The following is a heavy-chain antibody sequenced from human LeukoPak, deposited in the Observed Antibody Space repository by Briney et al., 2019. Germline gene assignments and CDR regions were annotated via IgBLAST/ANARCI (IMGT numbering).Heavy chain of an antibody. CDR3: AKVLNYYGSGYFDY. J-gene: IGHJ4*02. CDR2: ISGSGGST. Sequence: PGGSLRLSCAASGFTFSSYAMSWVRQAPGKGLEWVSAISGSGGSTHYADSVKGRFTISRDNSKNTLYLQMNSLRAGDTAVYYCAKVLNYYGSGYFDYWGQGTLVTVSS. V-gene: IGHV3-23*01. CDR1: GFTFSSYA. D-gene: IGHD3-10*01.